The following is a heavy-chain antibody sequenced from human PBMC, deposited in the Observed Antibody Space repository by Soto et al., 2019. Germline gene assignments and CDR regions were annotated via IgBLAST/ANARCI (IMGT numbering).Heavy chain of an antibody. Sequence: QVQLVQSGAEVKKPGASVKVSCKASGYTFTSYDINWVRQATGQGLEWMGWMNPNSGNTGYAQKLHSRVTMNRNTSISKVYKELSSLTSEHTAVHYCAGDRGWSEGWFDPWGQGTLVTGSS. CDR1: GYTFTSYD. V-gene: IGHV1-8*01. D-gene: IGHD6-19*01. CDR3: AGDRGWSEGWFDP. J-gene: IGHJ5*02. CDR2: MNPNSGNT.